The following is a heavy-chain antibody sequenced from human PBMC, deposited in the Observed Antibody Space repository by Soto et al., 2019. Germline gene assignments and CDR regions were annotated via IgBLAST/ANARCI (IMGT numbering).Heavy chain of an antibody. Sequence: EVQVVETGGGLIQPGGSLRLSCAVSGFTVSSNYMSWVRQPPGKGPEWVSDIYSGGSTYYADSVKGRFTISRDNPKNTLYLQMNSLRAEDTAVYYCARERDGHKPHWFDLWGQGTLVTVSS. J-gene: IGHJ5*02. V-gene: IGHV3-53*02. CDR1: GFTVSSNY. CDR3: ARERDGHKPHWFDL. CDR2: IYSGGST.